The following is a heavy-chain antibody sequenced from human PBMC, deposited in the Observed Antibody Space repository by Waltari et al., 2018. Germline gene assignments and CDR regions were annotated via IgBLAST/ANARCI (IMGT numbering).Heavy chain of an antibody. CDR1: GFTVSSSY. V-gene: IGHV3-53*02. Sequence: EVQLVETGGGLIQPGGSLRLSCAASGFTVSSSYMTWVRQAPGKGLEWVSVIYSGGSTFYADPVKGRFTISRDDSKNTLYLQMSNLRAEDTAVYYCARDHGVSYLEGALDIWGQGTMVTVSS. CDR3: ARDHGVSYLEGALDI. D-gene: IGHD1-26*01. J-gene: IGHJ3*02. CDR2: IYSGGST.